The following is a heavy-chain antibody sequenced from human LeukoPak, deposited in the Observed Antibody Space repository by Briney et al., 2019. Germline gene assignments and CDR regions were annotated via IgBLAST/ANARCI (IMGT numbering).Heavy chain of an antibody. CDR1: GGSVSSGSYY. CDR3: ARDINGGNSS. V-gene: IGHV4-61*01. J-gene: IGHJ5*02. Sequence: SETLSLTCTVSGGSVSSGSYYWSWIRQPPGKGLEWIGYIYYSGSTNYNPSLKSRVTISVDTSKNQFSLKLSSVTAADTAVYYCARDINGGNSSWGQGTLVTVSS. D-gene: IGHD4-23*01. CDR2: IYYSGST.